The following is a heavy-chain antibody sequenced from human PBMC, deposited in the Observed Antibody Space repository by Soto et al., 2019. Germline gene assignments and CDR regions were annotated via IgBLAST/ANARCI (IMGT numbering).Heavy chain of an antibody. V-gene: IGHV4-39*01. D-gene: IGHD1-26*01. CDR3: ARLGTPYSGSYYYFDY. J-gene: IGHJ4*02. Sequence: SETLSLTCTVSGGSISSSSYYWGWIRQPPGKGLEWIGSIYYSGSTYYNPSLKSRVTISVDTSKNQFSLKLSSVTAADTALYYCARLGTPYSGSYYYFDYWGQGTLVTVSS. CDR2: IYYSGST. CDR1: GGSISSSSYY.